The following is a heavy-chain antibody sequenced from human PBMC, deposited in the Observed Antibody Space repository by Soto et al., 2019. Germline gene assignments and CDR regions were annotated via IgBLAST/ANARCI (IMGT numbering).Heavy chain of an antibody. CDR3: ARHTTVVTPDYYYGMDV. J-gene: IGHJ6*02. D-gene: IGHD4-17*01. CDR1: GCTFSSYA. Sequence: HPGGSLRLSCAASGCTFSSYAMSWVRQAPGKGLEWVSAISGSGGSTYYADSVKGRFTISRDNSKNTLYLQMNSLRAEDTAVYYCARHTTVVTPDYYYGMDVWGQGTTVTVSS. CDR2: ISGSGGST. V-gene: IGHV3-23*01.